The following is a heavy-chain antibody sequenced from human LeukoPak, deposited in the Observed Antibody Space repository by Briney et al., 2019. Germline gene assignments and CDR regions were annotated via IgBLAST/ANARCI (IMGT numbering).Heavy chain of an antibody. Sequence: GASVKVSCKASGYTFTGYYMHWVRQAPGQGLEWMGWINPNSGGTKSAQKFQGRVTMTRDTSINTAYMELSGLRSDDTAMYYCARAWEGTTGGISYYYDSSGYYLDYWGQGTLVTVSS. V-gene: IGHV1-2*02. CDR1: GYTFTGYY. CDR2: INPNSGGT. J-gene: IGHJ4*02. CDR3: ARAWEGTTGGISYYYDSSGYYLDY. D-gene: IGHD3-22*01.